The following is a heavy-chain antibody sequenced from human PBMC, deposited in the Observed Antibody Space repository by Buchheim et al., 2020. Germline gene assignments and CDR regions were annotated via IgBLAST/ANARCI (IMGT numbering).Heavy chain of an antibody. CDR2: INHSGRT. Sequence: QVQLQQWGAGLLKPSETLSLTCAVYGGSFSGYHWSWIRQPPGKGLEWIGAINHSGRTNYNPSLKRRVSISVDTSKNQISRKLSSVTAADTAVYYCARGVVPATLDYWGQGTL. V-gene: IGHV4-34*01. CDR3: ARGVVPATLDY. D-gene: IGHD2-2*01. CDR1: GGSFSGYH. J-gene: IGHJ4*02.